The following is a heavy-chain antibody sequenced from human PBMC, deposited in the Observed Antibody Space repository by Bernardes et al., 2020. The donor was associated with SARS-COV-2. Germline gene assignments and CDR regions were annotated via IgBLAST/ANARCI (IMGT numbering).Heavy chain of an antibody. Sequence: SETLSLTCGVYGGSLSYYYWHWIRQSPEKGLEWIGEVNQSGTAKYSPSLRTRVTISVAMSKNQFSLRLTSLTAADTSFYYCARGDGYGINDGLDVWGRGTAVTVS. D-gene: IGHD2-15*01. CDR1: GGSLSYYY. CDR3: ARGDGYGINDGLDV. CDR2: VNQSGTA. J-gene: IGHJ6*02. V-gene: IGHV4-34*01.